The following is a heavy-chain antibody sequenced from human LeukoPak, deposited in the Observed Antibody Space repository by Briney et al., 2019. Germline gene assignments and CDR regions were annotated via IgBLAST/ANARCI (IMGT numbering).Heavy chain of an antibody. J-gene: IGHJ3*02. Sequence: PSETLSLTCTVSGGSISSSSYYWGWIRQPPGKGLEWIGSIYYSGSTNYNPSLKSRVTISVDTSKNQFSLKLSSVTAADTAVYYCARAPFGVVAPAVVGEALFAFDIWGQGTMVTVSS. V-gene: IGHV4-39*07. CDR2: IYYSGST. D-gene: IGHD3-3*01. CDR1: GGSISSSSYY. CDR3: ARAPFGVVAPAVVGEALFAFDI.